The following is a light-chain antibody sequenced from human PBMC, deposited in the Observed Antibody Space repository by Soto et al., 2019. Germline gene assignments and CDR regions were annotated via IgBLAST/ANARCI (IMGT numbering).Light chain of an antibody. V-gene: IGKV3-20*01. CDR3: QQSYSTLRT. CDR2: GAS. J-gene: IGKJ1*01. Sequence: EIVLTQSPGTLSLSPGERATLSCKASQSVTSNHLVWYQQMPGQAPRLLIGGASRRATGVPDRFTGSGSGTDFTLTISSLQPEDFATYYCQQSYSTLRTFGQGTKVEIK. CDR1: QSVTSNH.